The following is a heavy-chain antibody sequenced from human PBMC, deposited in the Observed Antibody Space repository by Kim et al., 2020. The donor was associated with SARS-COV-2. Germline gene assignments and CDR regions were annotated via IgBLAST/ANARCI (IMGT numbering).Heavy chain of an antibody. CDR2: INHSGST. CDR1: GGSFSGYY. CDR3: ARGGSKKPRTYSSGPHIPDY. V-gene: IGHV4-34*01. J-gene: IGHJ4*02. D-gene: IGHD6-19*01. Sequence: SETLSLTCAVYGGSFSGYYWSWIRQPPGKGLEWIGEINHSGSTNYNPSLKSRVTISVDTSKNQFSLKLSSVTAADTAVYYCARGGSKKPRTYSSGPHIPDYWGQGTLVTVSS.